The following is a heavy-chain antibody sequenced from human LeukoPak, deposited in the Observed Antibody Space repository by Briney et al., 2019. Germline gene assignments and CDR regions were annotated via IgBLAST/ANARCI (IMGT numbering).Heavy chain of an antibody. CDR1: GFTFSMYW. D-gene: IGHD3-22*01. CDR2: IKEDGSEK. CDR3: ARDSSPDSSGYYY. J-gene: IGHJ4*02. Sequence: GGSLRLSCAASGFTFSMYWMSWVRQAPGKGPEWVANIKEDGSEKHYVDSVKGRFTISRDNAKNSLYLQMSSLRAEDTAVYYYARDSSPDSSGYYYWGQGTLVIVSS. V-gene: IGHV3-7*01.